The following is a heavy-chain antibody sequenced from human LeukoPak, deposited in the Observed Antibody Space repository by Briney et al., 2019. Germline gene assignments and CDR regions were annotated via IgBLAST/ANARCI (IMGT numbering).Heavy chain of an antibody. CDR1: GYTFTSYG. V-gene: IGHV1-18*01. D-gene: IGHD6-13*01. CDR3: ARDIAAADDNWSDP. CDR2: ISAYNGNT. J-gene: IGHJ5*02. Sequence: GASVKVSCKASGYTFTSYGISWVRQAPGQGLEWMGWISAYNGNTNYAQKLQGRVTMTTDTSTSTAYMELRSLRSDDTAVYYCARDIAAADDNWSDPWGQGTLVTVSS.